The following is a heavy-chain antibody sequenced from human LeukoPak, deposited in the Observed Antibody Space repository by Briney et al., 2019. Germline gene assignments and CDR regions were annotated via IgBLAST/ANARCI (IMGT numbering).Heavy chain of an antibody. CDR3: ARDRGGGSYYLDY. CDR1: GFTFSSYG. J-gene: IGHJ4*02. D-gene: IGHD1-26*01. CDR2: IWYDGSNK. V-gene: IGHV3-33*01. Sequence: PGRSLRLSCAASGFTFSSYGMHWVRQAPGKGLEWVAVIWYDGSNKYYADSVKGRFTISRDNSKNTLYLQMNSLRAEDTAVYYCARDRGGGSYYLDYWGQGTLVTVSS.